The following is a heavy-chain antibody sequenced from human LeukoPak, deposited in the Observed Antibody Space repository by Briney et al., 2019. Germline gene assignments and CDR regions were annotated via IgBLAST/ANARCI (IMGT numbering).Heavy chain of an antibody. CDR2: ISWNSGSI. D-gene: IGHD1-26*01. J-gene: IGHJ4*02. CDR3: AKDYSGGFYYFDY. CDR1: GFTFDDYA. V-gene: IGHV3-9*03. Sequence: HPGGSLRLSCAASGFTFDDYAMHWVRQAPGKGLEWVSGISWNSGSIGYADSVRGRFTISRDNAKNSLYLQMNSLRAEDMALYYCAKDYSGGFYYFDYWGQGTLVTVSS.